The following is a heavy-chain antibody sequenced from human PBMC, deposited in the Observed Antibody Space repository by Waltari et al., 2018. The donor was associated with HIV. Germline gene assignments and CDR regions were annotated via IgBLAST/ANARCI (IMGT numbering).Heavy chain of an antibody. J-gene: IGHJ4*02. CDR2: IYYSGST. V-gene: IGHV4-59*01. D-gene: IGHD1-26*01. CDR1: GGSISSYY. CDR3: ASGMQSRSGFDY. Sequence: QVQLQESGPGLVKPSETLSLTCTVSGGSISSYYWSWIRQPPGKGLEWIGYIYYSGSTNYNPSLKSRVTISVDTSKNQFSLKLSSVTAADTAVYYCASGMQSRSGFDYWGQGTLVTVSS.